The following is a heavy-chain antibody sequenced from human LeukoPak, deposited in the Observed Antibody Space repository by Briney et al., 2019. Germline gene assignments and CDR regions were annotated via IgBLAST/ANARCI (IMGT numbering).Heavy chain of an antibody. J-gene: IGHJ6*02. Sequence: SGGSLRPSCAASGFTVSSNYMSWVRQAPGKGLEWVSVIYDGGSTYYADSVKGRFTISRDNSKNTLYLQMNSLRAEDTAVYYCARDLGRAGVYYYYGMDVWGQGTTVTVSS. D-gene: IGHD3-10*01. CDR3: ARDLGRAGVYYYYGMDV. CDR1: GFTVSSNY. CDR2: IYDGGST. V-gene: IGHV3-53*01.